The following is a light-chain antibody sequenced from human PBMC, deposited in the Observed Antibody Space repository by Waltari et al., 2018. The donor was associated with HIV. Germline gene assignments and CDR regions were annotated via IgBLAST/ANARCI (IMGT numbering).Light chain of an antibody. V-gene: IGKV4-1*01. Sequence: DIVMTQSPDYLAVSLGERATINCKSSQSVLYSSNNKNYLAWYQQKPGQPPKLLIYWASTRESGVPDRFSGSESGTDFTLTISSLQAADVAVYYCQQYYSTPLTFGQGTKVEIK. CDR3: QQYYSTPLT. CDR1: QSVLYSSNNKNY. CDR2: WAS. J-gene: IGKJ1*01.